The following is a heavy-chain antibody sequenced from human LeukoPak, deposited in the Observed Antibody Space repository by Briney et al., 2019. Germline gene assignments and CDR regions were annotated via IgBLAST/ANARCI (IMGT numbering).Heavy chain of an antibody. D-gene: IGHD2-15*01. CDR3: AKDILGGLYWYFDL. J-gene: IGHJ2*01. Sequence: GGSLRLSCAASGFTFSSYAMSWVRQAPGKGLEWVSVISGSGANTYYAGSVKGRFTISRDNSKNTLYLQMNSLRAEDTAVYYRAKDILGGLYWYFDLWGRGTLVTVSS. V-gene: IGHV3-23*01. CDR2: ISGSGANT. CDR1: GFTFSSYA.